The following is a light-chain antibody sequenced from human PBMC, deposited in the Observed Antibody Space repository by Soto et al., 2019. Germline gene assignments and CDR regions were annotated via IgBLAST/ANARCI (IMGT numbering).Light chain of an antibody. CDR3: CSYASENTYV. CDR2: EGS. CDR1: SSDIGSYNL. V-gene: IGLV2-23*01. J-gene: IGLJ1*01. Sequence: QSALTQPASVSGSPGQSITISCTGTSSDIGSYNLVSWYQQFPRKAPKLMIYEGSKRPSGVSNRFSGSQSGNTASLTVSGLQAGDEADYYCCSYASENTYVFGTGTKVTVL.